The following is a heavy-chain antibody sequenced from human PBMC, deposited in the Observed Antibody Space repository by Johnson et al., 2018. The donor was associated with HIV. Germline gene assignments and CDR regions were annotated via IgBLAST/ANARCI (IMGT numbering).Heavy chain of an antibody. CDR3: TRHPPAVVPAATTDAFDI. V-gene: IGHV3-23*04. Sequence: VQLVESGGGLVQPGRSLRLSCAASGFTFDDYGMSWVRQAPGKGLEWVSGISGSGGSTYYADSVKGRFTISRDDSKNTAYLQMNSLKTEDTAVYYCTRHPPAVVPAATTDAFDIWGQGTMVTVSS. J-gene: IGHJ3*02. CDR2: ISGSGGST. D-gene: IGHD2-2*01. CDR1: GFTFDDYG.